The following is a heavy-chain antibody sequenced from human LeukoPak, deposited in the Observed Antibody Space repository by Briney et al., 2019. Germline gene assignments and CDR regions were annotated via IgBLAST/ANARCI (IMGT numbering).Heavy chain of an antibody. V-gene: IGHV1-8*01. CDR1: GYTFTSYD. J-gene: IGHJ4*02. CDR3: ARMEVGATTQIDY. CDR2: MSPNSGNT. D-gene: IGHD1-26*01. Sequence: ASVKVSCKASGYTFTSYDINWVRQATGQGLEWMGWMSPNSGNTGYAQKFQGRVTMTRNTSISTAYMELSSLRSEDTAVYYCARMEVGATTQIDYWGQGTLVTVSS.